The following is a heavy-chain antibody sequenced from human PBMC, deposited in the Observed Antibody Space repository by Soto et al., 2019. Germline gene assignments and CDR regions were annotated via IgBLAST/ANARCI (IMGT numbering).Heavy chain of an antibody. J-gene: IGHJ4*02. D-gene: IGHD6-19*01. CDR1: RFTFSSYG. Sequence: LRFSCAASRFTFSSYGMHSVRQTPGKGLERSAVISYDGSNKYYADVVKGRFTISRDNSKNTLYLQMNSLTAAHTAGYYGATDGTLLRTVAGKSPRDYWGQEPLVTVSS. CDR3: ATDGTLLRTVAGKSPRDY. V-gene: IGHV3-30*03. CDR2: ISYDGSNK.